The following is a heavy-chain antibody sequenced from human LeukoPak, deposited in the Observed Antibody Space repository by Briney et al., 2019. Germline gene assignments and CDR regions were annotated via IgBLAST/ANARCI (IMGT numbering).Heavy chain of an antibody. CDR3: ARVGYDSSGYYPIVY. V-gene: IGHV4-59*01. CDR1: GGSISSYY. CDR2: IYYSGST. J-gene: IGHJ4*02. D-gene: IGHD3-22*01. Sequence: ASETLSLTCTVFGGSISSYYWSWIRQPPGKGLEWIGYIYYSGSTNYNPSLKSRVTISVDTSKNQFSLKLSSVTAADTAVYYCARVGYDSSGYYPIVYWGQGTLVTVSS.